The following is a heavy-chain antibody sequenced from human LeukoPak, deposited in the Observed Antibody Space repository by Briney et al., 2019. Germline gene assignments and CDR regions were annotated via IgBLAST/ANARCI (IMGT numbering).Heavy chain of an antibody. CDR2: IYYSGST. Sequence: SETLSLTCTVSGGSISSSSYYWGWIRQPPGKGLEWIGSIYYSGSTYYNPSLKSRVTISVDTSKNQFSLKLSSVTAADTAVYYCARQIVERDREDLYYDFWSGYFDYWGQGTLVTVSS. CDR3: ARQIVERDREDLYYDFWSGYFDY. D-gene: IGHD3-3*01. CDR1: GGSISSSSYY. V-gene: IGHV4-39*01. J-gene: IGHJ4*02.